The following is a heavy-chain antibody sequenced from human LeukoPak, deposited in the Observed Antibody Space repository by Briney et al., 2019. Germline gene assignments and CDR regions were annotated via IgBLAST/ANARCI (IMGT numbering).Heavy chain of an antibody. CDR3: ARGRRSYGSGSPLLDY. V-gene: IGHV4-59*08. J-gene: IGHJ4*02. Sequence: SETLSLTCTVSGGSISGYYWSWIRQPPGKGLEWIACIYYSGSTNYNPSLKSRVTISVDTSKNQFSLKLSSVTAADTAVYYCARGRRSYGSGSPLLDYWGQGTLVTVSS. CDR1: GGSISGYY. D-gene: IGHD3-10*01. CDR2: IYYSGST.